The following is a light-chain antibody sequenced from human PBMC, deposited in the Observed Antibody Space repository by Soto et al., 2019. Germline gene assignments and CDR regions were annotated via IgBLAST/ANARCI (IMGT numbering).Light chain of an antibody. CDR3: QQYNSYSQRT. Sequence: DIQMTQSPSTLSASVGDRVTITCRASQSISSWLAWYQQKPGKAPKLLIYKASSLESGVPSGFSGSGSGTEFTLTISSLQPDDFATYYCQQYNSYSQRTFGQGTKVEIK. V-gene: IGKV1-5*03. CDR2: KAS. CDR1: QSISSW. J-gene: IGKJ1*01.